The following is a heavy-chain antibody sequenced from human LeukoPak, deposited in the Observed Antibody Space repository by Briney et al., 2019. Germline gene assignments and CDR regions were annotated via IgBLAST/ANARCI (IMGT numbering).Heavy chain of an antibody. Sequence: GGSLRLSCAASGFTVSNAWMSWVLHAPGKGREWGGRNKSKTYGGITDYAAPVKGRFTISRDDSKNTLHLQMNSLKTEATAVFYCTSHEYSSLPFDYWGQGTLVTVSS. D-gene: IGHD6-6*01. J-gene: IGHJ4*02. CDR2: NKSKTYGGIT. CDR3: TSHEYSSLPFDY. CDR1: GFTVSNAW. V-gene: IGHV3-15*01.